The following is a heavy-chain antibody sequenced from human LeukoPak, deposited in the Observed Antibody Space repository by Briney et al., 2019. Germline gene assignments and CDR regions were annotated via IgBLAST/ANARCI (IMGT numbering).Heavy chain of an antibody. D-gene: IGHD1-26*01. CDR3: AKDVGKWESLHFFDY. CDR2: ISGSGAST. CDR1: GFTISTNA. Sequence: PGGSLRLSCLTSGFTISTNAMSWVRQAPGKGLEWISGISGSGASTYYADSVTGRFTISRDNSRNTLYLQVNSLRGDDTAVYYCAKDVGKWESLHFFDYWGQGTLVTVSS. J-gene: IGHJ4*02. V-gene: IGHV3-23*01.